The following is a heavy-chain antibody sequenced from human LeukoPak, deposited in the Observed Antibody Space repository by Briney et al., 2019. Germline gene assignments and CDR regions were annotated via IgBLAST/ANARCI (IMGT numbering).Heavy chain of an antibody. CDR3: ARLAVAGPSAFDI. J-gene: IGHJ3*02. D-gene: IGHD6-19*01. CDR1: GGTFSSYA. Sequence: SVKVSCKASGGTFSSYAISWVRQAPGQGLEWVGRIIPILGIANYAQKFQGRVTITADKSTSTAYMELSSLRSEDTAVYYCARLAVAGPSAFDIWGQGTMVTVSS. CDR2: IIPILGIA. V-gene: IGHV1-69*04.